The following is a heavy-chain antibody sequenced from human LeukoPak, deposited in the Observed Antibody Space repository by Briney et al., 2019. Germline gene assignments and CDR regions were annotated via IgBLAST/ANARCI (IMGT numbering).Heavy chain of an antibody. CDR3: ARLATYYYDSSGYYHDY. CDR1: GFTFSSNS. V-gene: IGHV3-21*01. D-gene: IGHD3-22*01. J-gene: IGHJ4*02. Sequence: GGSLRLSCAASGFTFSSNSMNWVRQAPGKGLEWVSSISSSSSYIYYADSVKGRFTISRDNAKNSLYLQMNSLRAEDTAVYYCARLATYYYDSSGYYHDYWGQGTLVTVSS. CDR2: ISSSSSYI.